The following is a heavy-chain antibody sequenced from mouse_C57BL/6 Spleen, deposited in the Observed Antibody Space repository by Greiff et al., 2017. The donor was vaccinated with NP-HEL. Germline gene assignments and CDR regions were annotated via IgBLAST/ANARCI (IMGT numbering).Heavy chain of an antibody. D-gene: IGHD3-3*01. CDR2: IDPSDSYT. Sequence: QVQLQQPGAELVMPGASVKLSCKASGYTFTSYWMHWVKQRPGQGLEWIGEIDPSDSYTNYNQKFKGKSTLTVDKSSSTAYMQLSSLTSEDSAVYYCARGGTYDYFDYWGQGTTLTVSS. V-gene: IGHV1-69*01. CDR1: GYTFTSYW. J-gene: IGHJ2*01. CDR3: ARGGTYDYFDY.